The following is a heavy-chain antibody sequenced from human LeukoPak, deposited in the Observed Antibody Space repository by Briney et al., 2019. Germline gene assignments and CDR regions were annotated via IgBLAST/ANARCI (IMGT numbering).Heavy chain of an antibody. CDR1: GNSISSGDYY. D-gene: IGHD3-10*01. Sequence: ETLSLTCTVSGNSISSGDYYWSWVRQAPGKGLEWVSGIYSGGSTYYADSVKGRFTISRDNSKNTLYLQMNSLRAEDTAVYYCARESAGFGELFPPSFDYWGQGTLVTVSS. CDR2: IYSGGST. J-gene: IGHJ4*02. CDR3: ARESAGFGELFPPSFDY. V-gene: IGHV3-66*01.